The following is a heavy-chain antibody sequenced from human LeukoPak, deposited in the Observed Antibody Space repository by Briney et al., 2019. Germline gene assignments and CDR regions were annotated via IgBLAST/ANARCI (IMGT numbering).Heavy chain of an antibody. D-gene: IGHD6-19*01. CDR3: ARSVYSSPKFWH. CDR1: GFTFSSSW. Sequence: QPGGSLRLSCAASGFTFSSSWMSWVRQAPGKGLEWVANIKQDGSEKYYVDSVKGRFTISRDNAKNSLYLQMNSLRAEDTAVYYCARSVYSSPKFWHWGQGTLVTVSS. J-gene: IGHJ4*02. V-gene: IGHV3-7*05. CDR2: IKQDGSEK.